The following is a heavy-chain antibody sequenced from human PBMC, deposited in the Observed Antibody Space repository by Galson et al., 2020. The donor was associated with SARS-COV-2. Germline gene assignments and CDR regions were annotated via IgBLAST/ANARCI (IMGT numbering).Heavy chain of an antibody. CDR3: ARRKVEDYYDSSGYHNPENWFDP. J-gene: IGHJ5*02. Sequence: SETLSLTCTVSGGSISSYYWSWIRQPPGKGLEWIGYIYYSGSTNYNPSLKSRVTISVDTSKNQFSRKLSSVTAADTAVYYCARRKVEDYYDSSGYHNPENWFDPWGQGTLVTVSS. CDR1: GGSISSYY. D-gene: IGHD3-22*01. CDR2: IYYSGST. V-gene: IGHV4-59*08.